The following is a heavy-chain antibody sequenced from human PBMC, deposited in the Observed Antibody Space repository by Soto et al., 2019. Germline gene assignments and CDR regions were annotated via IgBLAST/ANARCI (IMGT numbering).Heavy chain of an antibody. Sequence: GGSLRLSCAASGFTFSSYAMHWVRQAPGKGLEWVAVISYDGSNKYYADSVKGRFTISRDNSKNTLYLQMNSLRAEDTAVYYCARDLSDSGSYFSAFDIWGQGTMVTVSS. V-gene: IGHV3-30-3*01. CDR1: GFTFSSYA. J-gene: IGHJ3*02. CDR3: ARDLSDSGSYFSAFDI. D-gene: IGHD1-26*01. CDR2: ISYDGSNK.